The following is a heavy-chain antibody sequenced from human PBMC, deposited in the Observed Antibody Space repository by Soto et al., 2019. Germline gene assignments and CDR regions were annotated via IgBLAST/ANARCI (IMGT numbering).Heavy chain of an antibody. CDR3: ARGWGRIFDY. CDR2: INHSGST. D-gene: IGHD7-27*01. J-gene: IGHJ4*02. Sequence: QVQRQQRGAGLLKPSETLSLTCAVYGGSFSGYYWSWIRQPPGKGLEWIGEINHSGSTNYNPSLKSRVTTSADTSKNQFSLKLSSVTAADTAVYYCARGWGRIFDYWGQGTLVTVSS. V-gene: IGHV4-34*01. CDR1: GGSFSGYY.